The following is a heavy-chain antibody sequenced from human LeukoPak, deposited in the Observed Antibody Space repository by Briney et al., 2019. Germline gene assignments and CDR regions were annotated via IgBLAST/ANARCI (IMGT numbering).Heavy chain of an antibody. CDR1: RYTFTNYY. D-gene: IGHD4-17*01. J-gene: IGHJ3*02. V-gene: IGHV1-69*02. CDR3: ARGGDDYGDYHDAFDI. Sequence: GASVKVSCKTSRYTFTNYYLHWVRQAPGQGLEWMGRIIPILGIANYAQKFQGRVTITADKSTSTAYMELSSLRSEDTAVYYCARGGDDYGDYHDAFDIWGQGTMVTVSS. CDR2: IIPILGIA.